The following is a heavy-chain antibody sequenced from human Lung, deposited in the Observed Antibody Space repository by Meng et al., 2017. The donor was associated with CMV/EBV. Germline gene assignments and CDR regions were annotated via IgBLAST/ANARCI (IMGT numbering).Heavy chain of an antibody. CDR2: IYPGDSDT. D-gene: IGHD2-2*02. J-gene: IGHJ3*02. V-gene: IGHV5-51*01. CDR3: ARQLYCSSTSCYTNAFDI. CDR1: GYSFTSYW. Sequence: GGSLRLXXKXSGYSFTSYWIGWVRQMPGKGLEWMGIIYPGDSDTRYSPSFQGQVTISADKSISTAYLQWSSLKASDTAMYYCARQLYCSSTSCYTNAFDIWGQGTMVTVSS.